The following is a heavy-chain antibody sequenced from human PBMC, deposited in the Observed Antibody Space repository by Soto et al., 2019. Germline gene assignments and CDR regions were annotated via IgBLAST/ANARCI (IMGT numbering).Heavy chain of an antibody. CDR1: GYTFTGYY. J-gene: IGHJ6*04. CDR3: ARGYCSGGSCYPDV. Sequence: GASVKVSCTASGYTFTGYYMHWVRQAPGQGLEWMGWINPNSGGTNYAQKFQGWVTMTRDTSISTAYMELSRLRSDDTAVYYCARGYCSGGSCYPDVWGKGTTVTVSS. CDR2: INPNSGGT. V-gene: IGHV1-2*04. D-gene: IGHD2-15*01.